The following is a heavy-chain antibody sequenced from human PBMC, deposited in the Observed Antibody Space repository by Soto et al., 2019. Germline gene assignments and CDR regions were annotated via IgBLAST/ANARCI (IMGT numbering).Heavy chain of an antibody. Sequence: GGSLRLSCAASGFTFSSYAMHWVRQAPGKGLEWVAVISYDGSNKYYADSVKGRSTISRDNSKNTLYLQMNSLRAEDTAVYYCAREQGPPKYYDFWSGYFPGSYYGMDVWGQGTTVTVSS. CDR3: AREQGPPKYYDFWSGYFPGSYYGMDV. CDR1: GFTFSSYA. J-gene: IGHJ6*02. V-gene: IGHV3-30-3*01. D-gene: IGHD3-3*01. CDR2: ISYDGSNK.